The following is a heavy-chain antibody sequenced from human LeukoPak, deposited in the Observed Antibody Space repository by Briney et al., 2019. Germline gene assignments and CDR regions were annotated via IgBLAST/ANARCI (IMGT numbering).Heavy chain of an antibody. Sequence: ASVKVSCKASGGTFSSYAISWVRQAPGQGLEWMGWINPNSGGTNYAQKFQGRVTMTRDTSISTAYMELSRLRSDDTAVYYCARVGSGSYLTVYWGQGTLVTVSS. D-gene: IGHD1-26*01. CDR1: GGTFSSYA. CDR3: ARVGSGSYLTVY. V-gene: IGHV1-2*02. CDR2: INPNSGGT. J-gene: IGHJ4*02.